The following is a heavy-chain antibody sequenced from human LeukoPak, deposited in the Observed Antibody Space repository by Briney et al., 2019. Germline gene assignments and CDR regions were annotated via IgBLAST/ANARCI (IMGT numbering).Heavy chain of an antibody. V-gene: IGHV3-9*01. CDR2: ISWNSGSI. J-gene: IGHJ4*02. Sequence: GRSLTLSCAASGFTFDDYAMHWVRQAPGKGLEWVSGISWNSGSIAYADSVKGRFTISRDNAKNSLFLQMNSLRAEDTALYYCAKDISLITMVRGGFDYWGQGTLVTVSS. CDR1: GFTFDDYA. CDR3: AKDISLITMVRGGFDY. D-gene: IGHD3-10*01.